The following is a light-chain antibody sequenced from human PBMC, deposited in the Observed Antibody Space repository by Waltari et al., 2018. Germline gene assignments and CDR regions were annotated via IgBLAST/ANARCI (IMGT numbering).Light chain of an antibody. CDR3: QQRADWPLT. Sequence: IVLTQSPGTLPLSPGESATLSCRASQSVTRYLAWYQQKPGLAPRLLIYDTSNRATGIPARFIGSGSGTDFSLTITSLESEDFAVYYCQQRADWPLTFGGGTKVEIK. J-gene: IGKJ4*01. V-gene: IGKV3-11*01. CDR1: QSVTRY. CDR2: DTS.